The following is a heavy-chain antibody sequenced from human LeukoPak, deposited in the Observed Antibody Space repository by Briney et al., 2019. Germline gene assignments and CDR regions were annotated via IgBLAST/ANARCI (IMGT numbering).Heavy chain of an antibody. Sequence: PGGSLRLSCAASGFTFDDYGMSWVRQAPGKGLEWVSSISSSSSYIYYADSVKGRFTISRDNAKNSLYLQMNSLRAEDTAVYYCARGAIGGSYSLGYWGQGTLVTVSS. J-gene: IGHJ4*02. D-gene: IGHD1-26*01. V-gene: IGHV3-21*01. CDR1: GFTFDDYG. CDR2: ISSSSSYI. CDR3: ARGAIGGSYSLGY.